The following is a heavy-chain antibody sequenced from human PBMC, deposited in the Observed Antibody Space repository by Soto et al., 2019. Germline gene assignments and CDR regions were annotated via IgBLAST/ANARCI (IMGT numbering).Heavy chain of an antibody. CDR1: GYTFTSYG. J-gene: IGHJ6*03. CDR3: ARKRAYSSRYDYYYYMDV. CDR2: ISAYNGNT. Sequence: ASVKVSCKASGYTFTSYGISWVRQAPGQGLEWMGWISAYNGNTNYAQKLQGRVTMTTDTSTSTAYMELRSLRSDDTAVYYCARKRAYSSRYDYYYYMDVWGKGTTVTVSS. V-gene: IGHV1-18*01. D-gene: IGHD6-13*01.